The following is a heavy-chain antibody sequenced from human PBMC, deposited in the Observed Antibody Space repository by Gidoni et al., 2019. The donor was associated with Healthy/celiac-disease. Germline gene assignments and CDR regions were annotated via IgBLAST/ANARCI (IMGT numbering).Heavy chain of an antibody. D-gene: IGHD2-15*01. J-gene: IGHJ2*01. CDR3: ARGPKDCSGGSCYLGGSPWYFDL. CDR2: ISYDGSNK. CDR1: GFTFSSSA. Sequence: QVQLVESGGGVVQPGRFLRLSCAASGFTFSSSAMHWVPPAPGKGLEWVAVISYDGSNKYYADSVNGRFTISRDNSKNTLYLQMNSLRAEDTAVYYCARGPKDCSGGSCYLGGSPWYFDLWGRGTLVTVSS. V-gene: IGHV3-30-3*01.